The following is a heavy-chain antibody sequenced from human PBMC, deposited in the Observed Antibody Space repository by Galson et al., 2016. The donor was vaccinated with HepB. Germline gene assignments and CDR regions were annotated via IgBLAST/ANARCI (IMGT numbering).Heavy chain of an antibody. D-gene: IGHD5-18*01. V-gene: IGHV1-46*01. CDR1: GETFRNYR. CDR3: ARGGYNYGGY. J-gene: IGHJ4*02. Sequence: SVKVSCKASGETFRNYRIDWVRQAPGQGLEWMGIINPSAGSTGYAQRFQGRITMTRDTPTSTFYMELSSLRSDDTAVYYCARGGYNYGGYWGQGTLVTVSS. CDR2: INPSAGST.